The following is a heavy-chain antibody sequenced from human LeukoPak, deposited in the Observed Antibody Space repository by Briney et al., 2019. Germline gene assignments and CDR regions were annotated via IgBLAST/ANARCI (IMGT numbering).Heavy chain of an antibody. CDR3: ARGVSAGWFDP. V-gene: IGHV4-31*03. D-gene: IGHD3-3*01. CDR1: GGSISSGDYY. J-gene: IGHJ5*02. Sequence: SQTLSLTCTVSGGSISSGDYYWSWFRQHPGNGLEWIGNIYYSGSTDYTPSLKSRLTISRDTSKNQFSLNLSSVTAADTAVYYCARGVSAGWFDPWGQGTLVTVSS. CDR2: IYYSGST.